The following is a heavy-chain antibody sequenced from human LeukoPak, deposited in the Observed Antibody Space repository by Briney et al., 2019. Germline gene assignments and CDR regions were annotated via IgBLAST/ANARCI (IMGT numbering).Heavy chain of an antibody. CDR2: INPNSGGT. V-gene: IGHV1-2*02. CDR3: ARVPGGAYYCYYYMDV. Sequence: ASVKVSCKASGYTFTGYYMHWVRQAPGQGLEWMGWINPNSGGTNYAQKFKGRVTLTLDTSISTAYMELSRLRSDDTAVYYCARVPGGAYYCYYYMDVWGKGSTVTVSS. D-gene: IGHD1-26*01. J-gene: IGHJ6*03. CDR1: GYTFTGYY.